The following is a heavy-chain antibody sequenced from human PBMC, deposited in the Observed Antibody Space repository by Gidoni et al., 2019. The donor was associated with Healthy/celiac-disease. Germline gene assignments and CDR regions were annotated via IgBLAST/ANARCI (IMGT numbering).Heavy chain of an antibody. CDR1: GFAFSSYG. J-gene: IGHJ6*03. Sequence: QVQLVESGGGVVQPGGSLRLSCAASGFAFSSYGMHWVRQAPGKGLEWVAFIRYDGSNKYYADSVKGRFTISRDNSKNTLYLQMNSLRAEDTAVYYCARPEEDYYYYYMDVWGKGTTVTVSS. V-gene: IGHV3-30*02. CDR3: ARPEEDYYYYYMDV. CDR2: IRYDGSNK.